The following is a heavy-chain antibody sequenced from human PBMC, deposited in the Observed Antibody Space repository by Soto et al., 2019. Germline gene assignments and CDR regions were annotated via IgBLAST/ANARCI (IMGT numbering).Heavy chain of an antibody. CDR2: ISNSGGST. Sequence: EVQLLESGRGLVQPGGSLRLSCAASGFTFSSSAMSWVRQAPGKGLEWVSSISNSGGSTYYADSVKGRFTISRDNSTNTLYLQMNSLHAEDTAVYYCAKGCGGDCYSGVQYWGQGTLVTVSS. CDR3: AKGCGGDCYSGVQY. V-gene: IGHV3-23*01. CDR1: GFTFSSSA. D-gene: IGHD2-21*02. J-gene: IGHJ4*02.